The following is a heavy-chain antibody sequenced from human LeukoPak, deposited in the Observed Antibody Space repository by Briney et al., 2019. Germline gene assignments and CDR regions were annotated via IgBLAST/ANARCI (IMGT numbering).Heavy chain of an antibody. CDR1: GFTFSSYA. CDR3: AKGTGNYYYYGMDV. Sequence: PGGSLRLSCAASGFTFSSYAMSWVRQAPGKGLEWVSAISGSDGSTYYAGSVKGRFTISRDNSKNTLCLQMNSLRAEDTAVYYCAKGTGNYYYYGMDVWGQGTTVTVSS. D-gene: IGHD1-14*01. V-gene: IGHV3-23*01. CDR2: ISGSDGST. J-gene: IGHJ6*02.